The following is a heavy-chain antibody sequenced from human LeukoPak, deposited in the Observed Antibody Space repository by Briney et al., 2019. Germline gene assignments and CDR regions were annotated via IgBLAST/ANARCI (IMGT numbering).Heavy chain of an antibody. D-gene: IGHD3-9*01. CDR3: AGSPTYYDILTGYYDYAIDY. CDR1: GGSISSYY. CDR2: IYTSGST. J-gene: IGHJ4*02. Sequence: SETLSLTCTVSGGSISSYYWSWIRQPAGKGLEWIGRIYTSGSTNYNPSLKSRVTMSVDTSKNQFSLKLSSVTAADTAVYYCAGSPTYYDILTGYYDYAIDYWGQGTLVTVSS. V-gene: IGHV4-4*07.